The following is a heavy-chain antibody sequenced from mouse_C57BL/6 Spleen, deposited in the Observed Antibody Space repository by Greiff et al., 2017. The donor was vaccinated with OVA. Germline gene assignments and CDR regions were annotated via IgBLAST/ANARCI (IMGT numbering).Heavy chain of an antibody. Sequence: EVKLVESGGDLVKPGGSLKLSCAASGFTFSSYGMSWVRQTPDKRLEWVATISSGGSYTYYPDSVKGRFTISRDNAKNTLYLQMSSLKSEDTTMYYCARHPWDGYYFDYWGQGTTLTVSS. CDR2: ISSGGSYT. J-gene: IGHJ2*01. CDR1: GFTFSSYG. CDR3: ARHPWDGYYFDY. V-gene: IGHV5-6*01. D-gene: IGHD4-1*01.